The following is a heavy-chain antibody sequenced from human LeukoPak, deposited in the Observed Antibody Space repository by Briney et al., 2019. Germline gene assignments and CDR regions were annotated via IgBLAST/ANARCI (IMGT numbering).Heavy chain of an antibody. J-gene: IGHJ4*02. CDR2: IIPILGIA. CDR3: AREEVIAAAGYYYFDY. Sequence: SVKVSCKASGDTFSSYAISWVRQAPGQGLEWMGRIIPILGIANYAQKLQGRVTITADKSTSTAYMELSSLRSEDTAVYYCAREEVIAAAGYYYFDYWGQGTLVTVSS. V-gene: IGHV1-69*04. D-gene: IGHD6-13*01. CDR1: GDTFSSYA.